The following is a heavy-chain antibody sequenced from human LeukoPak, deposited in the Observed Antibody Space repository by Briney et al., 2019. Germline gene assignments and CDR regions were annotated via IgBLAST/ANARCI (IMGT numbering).Heavy chain of an antibody. CDR1: GYTFTSYY. Sequence: ASVKVSCKASGYTFTSYYMHWVRQAPGQGLEWMGIINPSGGSTSYAQKFQGRVTITADESTNTAYMELSSLRSEDTAVYYCARGMGSGWYVYYWGQGTLVTVSS. D-gene: IGHD6-19*01. J-gene: IGHJ4*02. CDR2: INPSGGST. CDR3: ARGMGSGWYVYY. V-gene: IGHV1-46*01.